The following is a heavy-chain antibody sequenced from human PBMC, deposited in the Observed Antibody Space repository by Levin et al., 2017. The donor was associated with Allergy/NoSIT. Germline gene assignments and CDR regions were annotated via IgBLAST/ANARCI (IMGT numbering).Heavy chain of an antibody. J-gene: IGHJ4*02. D-gene: IGHD4-17*01. CDR2: ISYDGSNK. CDR1: GFTFSSYG. V-gene: IGHV3-30*18. Sequence: GGSLRLSCAASGFTFSSYGMHWVRQAPGKGLEWVAVISYDGSNKYYADSVKGRFTISRDNSKNTLYLQMNSLRAEDTAVYYCAKDPRGYGDLVGFWRGGQGTLVTVSS. CDR3: AKDPRGYGDLVGFWR.